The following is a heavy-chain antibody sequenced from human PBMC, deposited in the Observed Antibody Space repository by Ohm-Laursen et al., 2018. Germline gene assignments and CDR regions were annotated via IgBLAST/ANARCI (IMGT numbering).Heavy chain of an antibody. D-gene: IGHD4-23*01. Sequence: SLRLSCAASGFSVSTNYMNWARQAPGKGLEWVSEIDRGGNGYYAESVKGRFTISRDNSKNTLYLQMNNLIAEDSAVYYCASYYGGYDPWGQGTLVTVSS. CDR2: IDRGGNG. J-gene: IGHJ5*02. V-gene: IGHV3-53*01. CDR1: GFSVSTNY. CDR3: ASYYGGYDP.